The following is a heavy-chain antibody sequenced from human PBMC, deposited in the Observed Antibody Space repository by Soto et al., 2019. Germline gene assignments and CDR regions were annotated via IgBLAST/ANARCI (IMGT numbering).Heavy chain of an antibody. CDR1: GFTFSSYA. CDR3: ARDLGRGSSWVYYYYGMDV. V-gene: IGHV3-30-3*01. Sequence: PGGSLRLSCAASGFTFSSYAMHWVRQAPGKGLEWVAVISYDGSNKYYADSVKGRFTISRDNSKNTLYLQMNSLRAEDTAVYYCARDLGRGSSWVYYYYGMDVWGQGTTVTVSS. CDR2: ISYDGSNK. D-gene: IGHD6-13*01. J-gene: IGHJ6*02.